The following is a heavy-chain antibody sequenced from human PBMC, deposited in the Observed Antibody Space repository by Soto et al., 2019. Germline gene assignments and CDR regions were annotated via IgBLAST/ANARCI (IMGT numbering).Heavy chain of an antibody. D-gene: IGHD6-13*01. CDR3: AMGAAADTYYYYGMDV. CDR2: ISAYNGNT. Sequence: QVQLVQSGAEVKKPGASVKVSCKASGYTFTSYGISLVRQAPGQGLEWMGWISAYNGNTNYAQKLQGRVTMTTDTSTSTAYMELRSLRSDDTAVYYCAMGAAADTYYYYGMDVWGQGTTVTVSS. V-gene: IGHV1-18*01. J-gene: IGHJ6*02. CDR1: GYTFTSYG.